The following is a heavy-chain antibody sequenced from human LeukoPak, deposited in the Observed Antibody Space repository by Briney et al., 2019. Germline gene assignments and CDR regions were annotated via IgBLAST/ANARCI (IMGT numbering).Heavy chain of an antibody. CDR1: GFTVSRKY. J-gene: IGHJ3*02. CDR2: IYSGGST. CDR3: VKDRSSGDFFTDVFDM. Sequence: GGSLRLSCAASGFTVSRKYMSWVRQAPGKGLEWVSVIYSGGSTNYADSVKGRFTISRDNAKSSLYLQMNSLRPEDMAFYHCVKDRSSGDFFTDVFDMWGQGTMVTVAS. D-gene: IGHD2-15*01. V-gene: IGHV3-53*05.